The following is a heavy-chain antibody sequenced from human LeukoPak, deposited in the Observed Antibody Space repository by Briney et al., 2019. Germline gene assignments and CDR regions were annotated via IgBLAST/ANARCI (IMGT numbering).Heavy chain of an antibody. J-gene: IGHJ4*02. Sequence: GGSLRLSCAASGFTFRTYAMSWVRQAPGKGLEWVSGISDSGDGTYYAESVKGRFTISRDNSKNTVFLQMNSLRAGDTAVYYCAKDLRGGGAYFDYWGQGTLATVSS. CDR1: GFTFRTYA. D-gene: IGHD3-16*01. CDR2: ISDSGDGT. CDR3: AKDLRGGGAYFDY. V-gene: IGHV3-23*01.